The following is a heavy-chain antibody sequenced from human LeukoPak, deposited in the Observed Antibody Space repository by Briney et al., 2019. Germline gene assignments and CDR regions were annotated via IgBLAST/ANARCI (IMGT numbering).Heavy chain of an antibody. CDR1: GFTFSDYY. CDR2: ITSSGSTI. J-gene: IGHJ4*02. CDR3: ARDPVYCSGGTCYSVYFDY. D-gene: IGHD2-15*01. Sequence: GGSLGLSCAASGFTFSDYYMSWIRQAPGKGLEWVSYITSSGSTIYYADSVKGRFTISGDNAKNSLYLQMNSLRAEDTAVYYCARDPVYCSGGTCYSVYFDYWGQGTLVTVSS. V-gene: IGHV3-11*01.